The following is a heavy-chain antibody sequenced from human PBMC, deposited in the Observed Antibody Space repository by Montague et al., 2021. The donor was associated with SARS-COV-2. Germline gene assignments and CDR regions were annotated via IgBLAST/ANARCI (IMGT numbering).Heavy chain of an antibody. CDR2: IYYSGST. CDR3: ARDIGGSTVTTGGFDY. Sequence: TRSLTCTVSGGSIGSGGYYWSWIRQHPGKGLEWIGYIYYSGSTYYNPSLKSRVTISVDTSKNQFSLKLSSVTAADTAVYYCARDIGGSTVTTGGFDYWGQGTLVTVSS. J-gene: IGHJ4*02. D-gene: IGHD4-17*01. V-gene: IGHV4-31*03. CDR1: GGSIGSGGYY.